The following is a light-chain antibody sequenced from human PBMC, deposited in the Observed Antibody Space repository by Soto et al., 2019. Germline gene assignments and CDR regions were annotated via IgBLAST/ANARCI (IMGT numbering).Light chain of an antibody. V-gene: IGLV1-40*01. CDR1: SSNIGAGYD. Sequence: QLVLTQPPSVSGAPGQRVTISCTGSSSNIGAGYDVHWYQQLPGTAPKLLIYGNSNRPSGVPDRFSGSKSGTSASLAITGLQAEDEADYYGQSYDSSLSGVVFGGGTKVTVL. J-gene: IGLJ2*01. CDR2: GNS. CDR3: QSYDSSLSGVV.